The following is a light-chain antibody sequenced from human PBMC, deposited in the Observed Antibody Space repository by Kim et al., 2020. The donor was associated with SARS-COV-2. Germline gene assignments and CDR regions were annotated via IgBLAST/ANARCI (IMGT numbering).Light chain of an antibody. V-gene: IGLV2-14*03. Sequence: GQSTTFSCTGTSSDIGRYDYVYWYQQHPGKVPRVLIYDVNRRPSGVSDRFSGSKSGNTASLTISGLQTEDEADYYCSSYTSTNTLVFGGGTKVTVL. J-gene: IGLJ2*01. CDR1: SSDIGRYDY. CDR3: SSYTSTNTLV. CDR2: DVN.